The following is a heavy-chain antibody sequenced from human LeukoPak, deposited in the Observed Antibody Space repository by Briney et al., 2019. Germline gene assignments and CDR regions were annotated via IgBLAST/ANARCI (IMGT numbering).Heavy chain of an antibody. D-gene: IGHD3-10*01. CDR2: IYASGST. J-gene: IGHJ4*02. Sequence: PSETLSLTCSVSSGSISSYYWNWIRQPAGKGLEWIGRIYASGSTNYNPSLKSRLTMSVHTSKNQFSLNLSSVTAADTAVYYCVGVRGVTEFWGQGTLVTVSS. CDR1: SGSISSYY. CDR3: VGVRGVTEF. V-gene: IGHV4-4*07.